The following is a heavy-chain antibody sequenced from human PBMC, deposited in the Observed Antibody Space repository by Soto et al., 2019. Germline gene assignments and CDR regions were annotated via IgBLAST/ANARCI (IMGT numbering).Heavy chain of an antibody. D-gene: IGHD3-10*01. Sequence: EVQLLESGGGLVQPGGSLRLSCAASGITISNYPMSWVRQAPGKGLEWVSGISGSGDRTYYADSAKGRFTISKDISKNSLSLQVDSLGVDDTAVYFCVKDDGGSPSTPPLWGQGTPVTVSS. CDR1: GITISNYP. J-gene: IGHJ4*02. V-gene: IGHV3-23*01. CDR3: VKDDGGSPSTPPL. CDR2: ISGSGDRT.